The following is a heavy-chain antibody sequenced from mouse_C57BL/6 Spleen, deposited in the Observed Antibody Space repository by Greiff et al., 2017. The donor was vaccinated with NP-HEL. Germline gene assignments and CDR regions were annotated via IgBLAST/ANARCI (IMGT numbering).Heavy chain of an antibody. V-gene: IGHV5-9-1*02. CDR3: TRDRDYYGSNWYFDV. CDR1: GFTFSSYA. J-gene: IGHJ1*03. D-gene: IGHD1-1*01. CDR2: ISSGGDYI. Sequence: EVQLVESGEGLVKPGGSLKLSCAASGFTFSSYAMSWVRQTPEKRLEWVAYISSGGDYIYYADTVKGRFTISRDNARNTLYLQMSSLKSEDTAMYYCTRDRDYYGSNWYFDVWGTGTTVTVSS.